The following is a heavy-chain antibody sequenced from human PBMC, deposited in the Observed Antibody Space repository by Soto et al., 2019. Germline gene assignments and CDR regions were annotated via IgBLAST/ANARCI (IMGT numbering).Heavy chain of an antibody. CDR1: GFTFSSYA. Sequence: QVQLVESGGGVVQPGRSLRLSCAASGFTFSSYAMHWVRQAPGKGLEWVAVISYDGSNKYYADSVKGRFTISRDNSKNTMYLQMNSLRAEDTAVYYGARDWGDFGYSGSYEGFDYWGQGTLVTVSS. CDR2: ISYDGSNK. D-gene: IGHD1-26*01. J-gene: IGHJ4*02. V-gene: IGHV3-30-3*01. CDR3: ARDWGDFGYSGSYEGFDY.